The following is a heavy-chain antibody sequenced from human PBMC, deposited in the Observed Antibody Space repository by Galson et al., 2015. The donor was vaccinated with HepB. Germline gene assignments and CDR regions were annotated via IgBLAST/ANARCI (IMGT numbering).Heavy chain of an antibody. CDR3: ARDGGWWGAAMVEYYFDY. CDR2: ISAYNGNT. D-gene: IGHD2-2*01. V-gene: IGHV1-18*01. Sequence: SVKVSCKASGYTFTSYGISWVRQAPGQGLEWMGWISAYNGNTNYAQKLQGRVTMTTDTSTSTAYMELRSLRSDDTAVYYCARDGGWWGAAMVEYYFDYWGQGTLVTVSS. J-gene: IGHJ4*02. CDR1: GYTFTSYG.